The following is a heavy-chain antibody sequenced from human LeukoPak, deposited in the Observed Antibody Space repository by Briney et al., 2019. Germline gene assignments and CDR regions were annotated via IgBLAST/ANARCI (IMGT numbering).Heavy chain of an antibody. CDR2: IFGSGGSP. Sequence: PGGSLRLSCEASGFTFGSHAMYWVRQAPGKGLEWVAGIFGSGGSPHYADPVKGRFTISRDNAKNSLYLQMNSLRAEDTALYYCAKGTRQFHSSGWYAEFDYWGQGTLVTVSS. CDR1: GFTFGSHA. J-gene: IGHJ4*02. V-gene: IGHV3-23*01. CDR3: AKGTRQFHSSGWYAEFDY. D-gene: IGHD6-19*01.